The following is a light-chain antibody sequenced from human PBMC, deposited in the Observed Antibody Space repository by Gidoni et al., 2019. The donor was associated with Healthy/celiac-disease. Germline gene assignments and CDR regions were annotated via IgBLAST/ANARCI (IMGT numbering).Light chain of an antibody. CDR3: QQYYSYPKT. Sequence: AIRMTNSQSSFSASTGDRGTITCRASQGISSYVAWYQQKPGKAPKLLIYAASTLQSGVPSRFSGSGSGTDFTLTISCLQSEDFATYYCQQYYSYPKTFGQXTKVEIK. CDR1: QGISSY. V-gene: IGKV1-8*01. J-gene: IGKJ1*01. CDR2: AAS.